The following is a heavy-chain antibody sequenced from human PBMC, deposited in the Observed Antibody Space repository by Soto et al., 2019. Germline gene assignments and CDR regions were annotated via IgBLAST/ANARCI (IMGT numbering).Heavy chain of an antibody. D-gene: IGHD1-26*01. Sequence: PVGSLRLSCTASGFTFGDYAMSWVRQAPGKGLEWVGFIRSKAYGGTTEYAASVKGRFTISRDDSKSIAYLQMNSLKTEDTAVYYCTRVEGVGATYYYYGMDVWGQGTTVTVSS. CDR1: GFTFGDYA. J-gene: IGHJ6*02. CDR2: IRSKAYGGTT. CDR3: TRVEGVGATYYYYGMDV. V-gene: IGHV3-49*04.